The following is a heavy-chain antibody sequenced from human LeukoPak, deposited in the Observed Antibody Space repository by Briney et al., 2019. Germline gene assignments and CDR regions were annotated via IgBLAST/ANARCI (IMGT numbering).Heavy chain of an antibody. D-gene: IGHD3-16*01. V-gene: IGHV3-21*01. J-gene: IGHJ6*03. CDR1: GFTFSTYR. CDR3: TRVNSLYYYMDV. CDR2: ITGRKSRGSYL. Sequence: GGSLRLSCGASGFTFSTYRMNWVRQAPGKGLEWVSSITGRKSRGSYLYYADSVEGRFTISRDNARNSLYLQMNSLRAEDTAVYYCTRVNSLYYYMDVWGKGTTVTVSS.